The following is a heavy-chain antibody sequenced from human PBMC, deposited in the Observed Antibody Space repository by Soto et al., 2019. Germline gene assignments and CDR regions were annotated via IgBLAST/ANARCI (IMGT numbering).Heavy chain of an antibody. D-gene: IGHD2-8*01. CDR2: IIPIFGTA. J-gene: IGHJ6*02. Sequence: SVKVSCKASGGTFSSYAISWVRQAPGQGLEWMGGIIPIFGTANYAQKFQGRVTITADESTSTAYMELSSLRSEDTAVYSCARGGYCTNGVCYTSYYYGMDVWGQGTTVTVSS. V-gene: IGHV1-69*13. CDR1: GGTFSSYA. CDR3: ARGGYCTNGVCYTSYYYGMDV.